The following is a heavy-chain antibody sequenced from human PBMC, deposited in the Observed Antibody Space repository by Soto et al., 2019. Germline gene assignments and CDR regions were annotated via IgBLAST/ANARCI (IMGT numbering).Heavy chain of an antibody. CDR3: ARDIGFDYVN. CDR2: IKEDGSEI. CDR1: GFNVRIYC. Sequence: PGGSLRLSCAVSGFNVRIYCMSWVRQAPGKGLEWVASIKEDGSEIYYLQSVRGRFAISRDSAGNALQLAMNYLSAEDTATYFCARDIGFDYVNWGQGTLVTVSS. J-gene: IGHJ4*02. D-gene: IGHD3-16*01. V-gene: IGHV3-7*01.